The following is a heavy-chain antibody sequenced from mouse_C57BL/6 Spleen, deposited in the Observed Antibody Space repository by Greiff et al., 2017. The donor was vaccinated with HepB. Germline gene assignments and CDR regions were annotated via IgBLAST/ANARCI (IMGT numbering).Heavy chain of an antibody. CDR1: GYTFTDYE. CDR2: IDPETGGT. CDR3: TRESTRDGGFAY. D-gene: IGHD5-1*01. Sequence: VQLQQSGAELVRPGASVTLSCKASGYTFTDYEMHWVKQTPVHGLEWIGAIDPETGGTAYNQKFKGKAILTADKSSSTAYMELRSLTSEDSAVYYCTRESTRDGGFAYWGQGTLVTVSA. J-gene: IGHJ3*01. V-gene: IGHV1-15*01.